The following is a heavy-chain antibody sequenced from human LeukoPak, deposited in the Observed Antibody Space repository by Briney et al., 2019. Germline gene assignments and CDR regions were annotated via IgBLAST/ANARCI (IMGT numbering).Heavy chain of an antibody. CDR3: GRVAHDSSGYYFNDY. D-gene: IGHD3-22*01. CDR1: GFTFSNYW. CDR2: INKDGSEK. V-gene: IGHV3-7*03. Sequence: GGSLRLSCAASGFTFSNYWMTWVRQAPGKGLEWVANINKDGSEKNYVDSVKGRFTISRDNAKNSLYLQINSLRADDTAVYYCGRVAHDSSGYYFNDYWGQGTLVTVSS. J-gene: IGHJ4*02.